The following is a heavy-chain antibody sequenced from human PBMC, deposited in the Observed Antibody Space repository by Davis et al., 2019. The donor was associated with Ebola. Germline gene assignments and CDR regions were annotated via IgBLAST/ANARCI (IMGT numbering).Heavy chain of an antibody. D-gene: IGHD7-27*01. CDR2: IYYSGST. V-gene: IGHV4-31*03. CDR3: ARAPTGDQGAFDI. CDR1: GGSISSGGYY. J-gene: IGHJ3*02. Sequence: PSETLSLTCTVSGGSISSGGYYWSWIRQHPGKGLEWIGYIYYSGSTYYNPSLKSRVTISVDTSKNQFSLKLSSVTAADTDVYYCARAPTGDQGAFDIWGQGTMVTVSS.